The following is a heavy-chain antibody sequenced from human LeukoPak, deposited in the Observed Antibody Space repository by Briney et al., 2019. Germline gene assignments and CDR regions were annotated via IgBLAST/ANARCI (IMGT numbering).Heavy chain of an antibody. D-gene: IGHD3-3*01. CDR3: ARAPSPGLGVVMFYYGMDV. CDR2: IIPIFGTA. CDR1: GYTFTSYD. J-gene: IGHJ6*02. Sequence: AASVKVSCKASGYTFTSYDINWVRQATGQGLEWMGGIIPIFGTANYAQKFQGRVTITADESTSTAYMELSSLRSEDTAVYYCARAPSPGLGVVMFYYGMDVWGQGTTVTVSS. V-gene: IGHV1-69*13.